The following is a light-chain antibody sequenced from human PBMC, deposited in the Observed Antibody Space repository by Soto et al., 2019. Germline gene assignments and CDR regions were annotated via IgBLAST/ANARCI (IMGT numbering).Light chain of an antibody. Sequence: QSGLTQPASVSVSPGQSITISCTGTSSDVGGYNYVSWYQQHPGKAPKLMIYEVSNRPSGVSNRFSGSKSGNTASLTISGLQAEDEADYYCSSYTSSSTLCVFGTGTKVTVL. CDR2: EVS. J-gene: IGLJ1*01. CDR3: SSYTSSSTLCV. CDR1: SSDVGGYNY. V-gene: IGLV2-14*01.